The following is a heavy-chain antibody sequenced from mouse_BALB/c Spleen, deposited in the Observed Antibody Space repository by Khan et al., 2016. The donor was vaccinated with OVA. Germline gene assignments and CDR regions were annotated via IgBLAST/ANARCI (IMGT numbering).Heavy chain of an antibody. CDR2: INTYTGEP. J-gene: IGHJ1*01. V-gene: IGHV9-3-1*01. D-gene: IGHD6-1*01. CDR1: GYTFTNYG. CDR3: ARSASYWFLDV. Sequence: QIQLVQSGPELKKPGETVKISCKASGYTFTNYGMNWVKQAPGKGLKWMGWINTYTGEPTYADDFKGRFAFSLETSANTAYLQINNLKNEDTATYFCARSASYWFLDVWGAGTTVTGSS.